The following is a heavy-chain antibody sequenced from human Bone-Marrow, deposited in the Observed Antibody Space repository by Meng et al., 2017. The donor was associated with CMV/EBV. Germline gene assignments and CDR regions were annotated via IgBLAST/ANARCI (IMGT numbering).Heavy chain of an antibody. J-gene: IGHJ4*02. CDR2: IWYDGSNK. Sequence: GESLKISCAASGFTFSSYGMHWVRQAPGKGLEWVAVIWYDGSNKYYADSVKGRFTISRDNSKNTLYLQMNSLRAEDTAVYYCAKDLLGWNDYWGQGTLVTVSS. D-gene: IGHD1-1*01. CDR3: AKDLLGWNDY. V-gene: IGHV3-30*02. CDR1: GFTFSSYG.